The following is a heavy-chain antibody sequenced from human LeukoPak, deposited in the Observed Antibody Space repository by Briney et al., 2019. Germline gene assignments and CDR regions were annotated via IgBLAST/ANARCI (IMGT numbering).Heavy chain of an antibody. CDR1: GFTFSSYA. Sequence: PGGSLRLSCTASGFTFSSYAMRWVRQAPGKGLEWVAVMSYDGSNRYYADSVKGRFTFSRDNSKNTLYLQMNSLRAEDTAVYYCAREKHSRIFGEVIRSPLRNYFDYWGQGTLVTVSS. V-gene: IGHV3-30*04. CDR2: MSYDGSNR. CDR3: AREKHSRIFGEVIRSPLRNYFDY. J-gene: IGHJ4*02. D-gene: IGHD3-3*01.